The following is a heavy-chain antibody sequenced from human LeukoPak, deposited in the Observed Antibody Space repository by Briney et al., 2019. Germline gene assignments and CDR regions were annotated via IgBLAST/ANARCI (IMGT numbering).Heavy chain of an antibody. Sequence: SETLSLTCAVSGYSISSGYYWGWIRQPPGKGLEWIASIYHSGSTYYNPSLKSRVTISVDTSKNQFSLKLSSVTAADTAVYYCARLAVSLYDFWSGYRWFDPWGQGTLVTVSS. CDR1: GYSISSGYY. J-gene: IGHJ5*02. D-gene: IGHD3-3*01. CDR2: IYHSGST. CDR3: ARLAVSLYDFWSGYRWFDP. V-gene: IGHV4-38-2*01.